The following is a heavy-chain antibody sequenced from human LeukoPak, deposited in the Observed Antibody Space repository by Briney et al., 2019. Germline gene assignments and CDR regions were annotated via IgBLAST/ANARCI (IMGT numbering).Heavy chain of an antibody. J-gene: IGHJ4*02. CDR2: INPNSGGT. D-gene: IGHD5-18*01. CDR3: ATNVDTAMADLDY. CDR1: GYTFTGYY. V-gene: IGHV1-2*02. Sequence: ASVKVSCKASGYTFTGYYMHWVRQAPGQGLEWMGWINPNSGGTNYAQKFQGRVTMTRDTSISTAYMELSRLRSDGTAVYYCATNVDTAMADLDYWGQGTLVTVSS.